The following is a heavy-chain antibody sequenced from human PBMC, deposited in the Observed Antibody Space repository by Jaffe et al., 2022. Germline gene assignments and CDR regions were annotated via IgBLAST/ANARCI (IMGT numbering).Heavy chain of an antibody. CDR1: GGSISSYY. CDR3: ARRLIVRGVISWFDP. CDR2: IYYSGST. J-gene: IGHJ5*02. D-gene: IGHD3-10*02. V-gene: IGHV4-59*01. Sequence: QVQLQESGPGLVKPSETLSLTCTVSGGSISSYYWSWIRQPPGKGLEWIGYIYYSGSTNYNPSLKSRVTISVDTSKNQFSLKLSSVTAADTAVYYCARRLIVRGVISWFDPWGQGTLVTVSS.